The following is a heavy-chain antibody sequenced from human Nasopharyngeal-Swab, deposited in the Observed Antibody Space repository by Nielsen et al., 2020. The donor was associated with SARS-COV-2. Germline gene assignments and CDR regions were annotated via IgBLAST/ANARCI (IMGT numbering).Heavy chain of an antibody. J-gene: IGHJ3*02. CDR1: GFTFSSYG. D-gene: IGHD5-24*01. CDR2: IWYDGSYK. Sequence: GGSLRLSCTVSGFTFSSYGMHWVRQAPGKGLEWVAVIWYDGSYKYYGDSVKGRFTISRDNSKNTLYLEMNNLRVEDTAVYYCARVRVGWLQLSPDAFDIWGQGTMATVSS. CDR3: ARVRVGWLQLSPDAFDI. V-gene: IGHV3-33*01.